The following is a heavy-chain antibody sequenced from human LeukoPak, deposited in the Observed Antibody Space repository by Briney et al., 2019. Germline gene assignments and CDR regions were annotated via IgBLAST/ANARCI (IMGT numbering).Heavy chain of an antibody. V-gene: IGHV4-4*07. CDR2: IYTGGST. CDR3: ARGVYIAAAQYGY. J-gene: IGHJ4*02. CDR1: GGSISSYY. Sequence: SETLSLTCTVSGGSISSYYWSWIRQPAGKGLQWIGHIYTGGSTNYNPSLKSRVTMSVDTSKNQFSLKLSSVTAADTAVYYCARGVYIAAAQYGYWGQGTLVTVSS. D-gene: IGHD6-13*01.